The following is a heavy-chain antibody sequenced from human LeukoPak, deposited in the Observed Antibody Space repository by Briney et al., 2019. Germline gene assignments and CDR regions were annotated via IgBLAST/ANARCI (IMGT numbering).Heavy chain of an antibody. J-gene: IGHJ4*02. V-gene: IGHV1-24*01. CDR1: GYTLTESS. Sequence: ASVKVSCKVSGYTLTESSMHWVRQAPGKGLEWMGGFDPEDGETIYAQRFQGRVTMTEDTSTDTAYMELSSLRSEDTAVYYCAILSPYGSGSYYFDYWGQGTLVTVSS. CDR2: FDPEDGET. D-gene: IGHD3-10*01. CDR3: AILSPYGSGSYYFDY.